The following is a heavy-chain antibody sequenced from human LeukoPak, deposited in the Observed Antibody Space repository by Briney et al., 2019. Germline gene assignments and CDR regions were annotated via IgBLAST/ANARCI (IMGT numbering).Heavy chain of an antibody. D-gene: IGHD3-22*01. V-gene: IGHV1-69*01. CDR2: IFPIFVTA. Sequence: GSSVKVSCKASGGTFSSYAICWVRQAPGQGLEWMGGIFPIFVTAHYAQKFQGRVTLTADESTSKPYMELSSLTSEDTAVYYCARAISNYDSSAYYRSDAFDIWGQGTIVTVSS. CDR3: ARAISNYDSSAYYRSDAFDI. J-gene: IGHJ3*02. CDR1: GGTFSSYA.